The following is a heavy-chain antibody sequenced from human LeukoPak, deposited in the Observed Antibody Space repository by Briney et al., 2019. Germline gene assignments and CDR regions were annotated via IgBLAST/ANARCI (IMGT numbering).Heavy chain of an antibody. V-gene: IGHV1-18*01. J-gene: IGHJ4*02. CDR1: GYAFTSSG. CDR2: ISSYNGDT. CDR3: ARDYSSGWYLGGNYFDY. D-gene: IGHD6-19*01. Sequence: GASVKVSCKASGYAFTSSGISGVRQAPGQGLEWMGWISSYNGDTNYAQNLQGRVTMTTDTSTSTAYMELRSLRSDDTAVYYCARDYSSGWYLGGNYFDYWGQGNLVTVSS.